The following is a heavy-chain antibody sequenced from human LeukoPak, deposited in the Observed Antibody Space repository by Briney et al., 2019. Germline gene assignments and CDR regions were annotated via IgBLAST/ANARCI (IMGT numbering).Heavy chain of an antibody. CDR2: ISSSSSYI. CDR3: ARDLRRGGNSAKPYYYYGMDV. CDR1: GFTFSSYS. Sequence: GRSLRLSCAASGFTFSSYSMNWVRQAPGKGLEWVSSISSSSSYIYYADSVKGRFTISRDNAKNSLYLQMNSLRAEDTAVYYCARDLRRGGNSAKPYYYYGMDVWGQGTTVTVSS. D-gene: IGHD4-23*01. V-gene: IGHV3-21*01. J-gene: IGHJ6*02.